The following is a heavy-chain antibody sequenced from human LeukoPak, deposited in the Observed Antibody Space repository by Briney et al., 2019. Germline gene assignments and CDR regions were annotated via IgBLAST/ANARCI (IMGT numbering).Heavy chain of an antibody. CDR1: GFTFSSYG. Sequence: GGSLRLSCAASGFTFSSYGMHWVRQAPGKGLEWVAFIRYDGSNKYYADSVKGRFTISRDNAKNSLYLQMNSLRAEDTAVYYCARDAGNPPHVWGQGTTVTVSS. J-gene: IGHJ6*02. CDR3: ARDAGNPPHV. V-gene: IGHV3-30*02. CDR2: IRYDGSNK.